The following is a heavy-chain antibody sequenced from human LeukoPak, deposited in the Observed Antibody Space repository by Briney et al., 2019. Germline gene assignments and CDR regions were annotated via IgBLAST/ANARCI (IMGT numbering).Heavy chain of an antibody. D-gene: IGHD3-22*01. CDR2: IWYDGSNK. Sequence: GRSLRLSCAASGFTFSSYGMPWVRQAPGKGLEWVAVIWYDGSNKYYADSVKGRFTISRDNSKNTLYPQMNSLRAEDTAVYYCARAHYYDSSGPFDYWGQGTLVTVSS. CDR3: ARAHYYDSSGPFDY. J-gene: IGHJ4*02. V-gene: IGHV3-33*01. CDR1: GFTFSSYG.